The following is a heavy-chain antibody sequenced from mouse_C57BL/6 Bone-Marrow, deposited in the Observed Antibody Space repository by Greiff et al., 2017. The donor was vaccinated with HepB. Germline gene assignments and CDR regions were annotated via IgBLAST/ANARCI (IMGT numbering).Heavy chain of an antibody. CDR3: ARYYSTLSYEYFDV. CDR1: GFTFSDYG. Sequence: VQLQQSGGGLVKPGGSLKLSCAASGFTFSDYGMHWVRQAPEKGLEWVAYISSGSSTIYYADTVKGRFTISRDNAKNTLFLQMTSLRSEDTAMYYCARYYSTLSYEYFDVWGTLTTVTVSS. D-gene: IGHD1-1*01. CDR2: ISSGSSTI. J-gene: IGHJ1*03. V-gene: IGHV5-17*01.